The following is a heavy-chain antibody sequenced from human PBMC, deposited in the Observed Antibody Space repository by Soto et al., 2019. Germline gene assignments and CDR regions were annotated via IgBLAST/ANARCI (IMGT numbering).Heavy chain of an antibody. Sequence: ASVKVSCKASGYTFTSYGISWVRQAPGQGLEWMGWISAYNGNTNCAQKLKGRVTMTTDTSTSTAYMELRSLRSDDTAVYYCARTNYYDSSGYSPGGAFDIWGQGTMVTVSS. CDR3: ARTNYYDSSGYSPGGAFDI. CDR1: GYTFTSYG. V-gene: IGHV1-18*04. J-gene: IGHJ3*02. CDR2: ISAYNGNT. D-gene: IGHD3-22*01.